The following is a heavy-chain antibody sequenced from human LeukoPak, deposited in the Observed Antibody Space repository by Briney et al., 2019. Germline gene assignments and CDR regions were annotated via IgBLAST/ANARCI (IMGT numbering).Heavy chain of an antibody. CDR2: ISGSGAST. CDR1: GFTFSSYA. CDR3: AKEPDYDFWSGSYFHH. Sequence: GGSLRLSCAASGFTFSSYAMDWVRQAPGKGLEWVSAISGSGASTNYADSVKGRFTISRDNSKNTLYLQMNSLRAEDTAVYYCAKEPDYDFWSGSYFHHWGQGTLVTVSS. V-gene: IGHV3-23*01. J-gene: IGHJ1*01. D-gene: IGHD3-3*01.